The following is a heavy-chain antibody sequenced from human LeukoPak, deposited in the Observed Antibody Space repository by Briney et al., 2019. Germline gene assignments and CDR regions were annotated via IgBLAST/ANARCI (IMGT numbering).Heavy chain of an antibody. D-gene: IGHD3-22*01. CDR3: ARDDDRSGYLEY. CDR2: IRYDGGNK. V-gene: IGHV3-33*01. Sequence: GRSLRLSCAASGFIFSSYGMHWVRQAPGKGLEWVAVIRYDGGNKYYADSVKGRFTISRDNSKNTLYLQMNSLRAEDTAVYYCARDDDRSGYLEYWGQGTLVTVSS. CDR1: GFIFSSYG. J-gene: IGHJ4*02.